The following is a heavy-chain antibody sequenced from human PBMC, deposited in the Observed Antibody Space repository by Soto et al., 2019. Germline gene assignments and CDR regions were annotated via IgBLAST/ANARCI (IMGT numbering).Heavy chain of an antibody. J-gene: IGHJ6*02. CDR2: IYYSGST. CDR3: ARSRGPGISIGYYYGMDV. Sequence: SETLSLTCTVSGGSISSYYWSWIRQPPGKGLEWIGYIYYSGSTNYNPSLKSRVTISVDTSKNQFSLKLSSVTAADTAVYYCARSRGPGISIGYYYGMDVWGQGTTVTVYS. V-gene: IGHV4-59*01. CDR1: GGSISSYY. D-gene: IGHD6-13*01.